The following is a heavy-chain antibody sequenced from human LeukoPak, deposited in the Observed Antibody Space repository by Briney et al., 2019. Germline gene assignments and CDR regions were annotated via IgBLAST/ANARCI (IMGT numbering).Heavy chain of an antibody. Sequence: GGSLRLSCAASGFTFSSYGMSWVRQAPGKGLEWVSGISGSGDSTYYVDSVKGRFTISRDNSKNSLYLQMNSLRAEDTAVYYCARDKGVVPNYYMDVWGKGTTVTVSS. V-gene: IGHV3-23*01. CDR1: GFTFSSYG. D-gene: IGHD3-3*01. CDR3: ARDKGVVPNYYMDV. CDR2: ISGSGDST. J-gene: IGHJ6*03.